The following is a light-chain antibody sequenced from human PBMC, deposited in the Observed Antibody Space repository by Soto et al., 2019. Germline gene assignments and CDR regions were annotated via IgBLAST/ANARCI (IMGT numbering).Light chain of an antibody. V-gene: IGKV3-15*01. CDR1: QSVSSN. J-gene: IGKJ1*01. Sequence: IVLTQSPATLSLSPGERATLSCRASQSVSSNLAWYQQKPGQAPRLLSYGASTRATGIPARFSGSGSGTEFTLTISSLKSEDFEVYYCQQYNNWPWTFGQGTKVDIK. CDR2: GAS. CDR3: QQYNNWPWT.